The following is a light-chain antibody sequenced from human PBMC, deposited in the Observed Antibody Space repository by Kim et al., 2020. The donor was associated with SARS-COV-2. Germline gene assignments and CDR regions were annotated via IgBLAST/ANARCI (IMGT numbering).Light chain of an antibody. CDR1: QSVSSN. V-gene: IGKV3-15*01. J-gene: IGKJ4*01. Sequence: SVSPGERATLSCRASQSVSSNVAWYQQKPGRAPRLLIYGASTRATGVPARFSGSGSGTEFTLTISNLQSEDFAVYYCQQYDNWLTFGGGTKVDIK. CDR2: GAS. CDR3: QQYDNWLT.